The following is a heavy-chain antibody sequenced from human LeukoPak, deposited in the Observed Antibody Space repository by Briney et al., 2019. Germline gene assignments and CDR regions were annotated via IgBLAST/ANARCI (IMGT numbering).Heavy chain of an antibody. Sequence: ASVKVSCKVSGYTLTELSMHWVRQAPGKGLEWMGGFDPEDGETIYAQKFQGRVSMTEDTSTDTAYMELSSLRSEDTAVHYCATSKTGVVITTGYYRVPLYYYYYGMDVWGQGTTVTVSS. CDR1: GYTLTELS. J-gene: IGHJ6*02. D-gene: IGHD3-22*01. V-gene: IGHV1-24*01. CDR2: FDPEDGET. CDR3: ATSKTGVVITTGYYRVPLYYYYYGMDV.